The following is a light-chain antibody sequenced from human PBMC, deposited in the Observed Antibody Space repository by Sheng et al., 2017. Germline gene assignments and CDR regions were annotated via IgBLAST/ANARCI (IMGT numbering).Light chain of an antibody. Sequence: QSVLTQPPSASGTPGQRVTISCSGSSSNIGSNTVNWYQQLPGTGPKLLIYSNNQRPSGVPDRFSGSKSDTSASLAISGLQSEDEADYYCAAWDDSLNGYVFGTGTKLTVL. CDR1: SSNIGSNT. CDR3: AAWDDSLNGYV. CDR2: SNN. V-gene: IGLV1-44*01. J-gene: IGLJ1*01.